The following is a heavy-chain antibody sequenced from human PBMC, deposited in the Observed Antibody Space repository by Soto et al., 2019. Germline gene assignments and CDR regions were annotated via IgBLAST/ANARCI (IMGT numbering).Heavy chain of an antibody. CDR1: GYTFTGYY. Sequence: ASVKVSCKASGYTFTGYYMHWLRQAPGQGLEWMGWINPNSGGTNYAQKFQGRVTMTRDTSISTAYMELSRLRSDDTAVYYCARTLYSSSWSDYWGQGTLVTVSS. D-gene: IGHD6-13*01. CDR2: INPNSGGT. J-gene: IGHJ4*02. CDR3: ARTLYSSSWSDY. V-gene: IGHV1-2*02.